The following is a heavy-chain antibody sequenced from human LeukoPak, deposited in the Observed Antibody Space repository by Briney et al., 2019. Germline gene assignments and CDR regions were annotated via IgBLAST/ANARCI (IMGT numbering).Heavy chain of an antibody. V-gene: IGHV1-2*04. D-gene: IGHD3-10*01. CDR2: INPNSGGT. Sequence: GASVKVSCKASGYTFTGYYMHWVRQAPGQGLEWMGWINPNSGGTNYAQKFQGWVTMTRDTSISTAYMELSRLRADDTAVYYCARDVYYGSGSYYWEDWGQWTLVT. CDR3: ARDVYYGSGSYYWED. J-gene: IGHJ1*01. CDR1: GYTFTGYY.